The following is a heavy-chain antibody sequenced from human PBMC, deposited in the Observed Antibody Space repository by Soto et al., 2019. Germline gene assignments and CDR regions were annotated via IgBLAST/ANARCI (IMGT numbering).Heavy chain of an antibody. V-gene: IGHV3-48*02. CDR2: ISSSSSTI. D-gene: IGHD3-3*01. J-gene: IGHJ4*02. Sequence: DTGKGLEWVSYISSSSSTIYYADSVKGRFTISRDNAKNSLYLQMNSLRDEDTAVYYCARDSSQTSIFGVVIIREGMDVWGQGALVTVSS. CDR3: ARDSSQTSIFGVVIIREGMDV.